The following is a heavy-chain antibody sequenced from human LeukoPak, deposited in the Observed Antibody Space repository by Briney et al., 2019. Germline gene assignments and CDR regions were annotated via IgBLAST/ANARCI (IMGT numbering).Heavy chain of an antibody. CDR2: IYYSGST. Sequence: PSETLPLTCTVSGGSISSYYWSWIRQPPGKGLEWIGYIYYSGSTNYNPSLKSRVTISVDTSKNQFSLKLSSATAADTAVYYCARDVTDYYYMDVWGKGTTVTVSS. CDR1: GGSISSYY. V-gene: IGHV4-59*01. CDR3: ARDVTDYYYMDV. J-gene: IGHJ6*03.